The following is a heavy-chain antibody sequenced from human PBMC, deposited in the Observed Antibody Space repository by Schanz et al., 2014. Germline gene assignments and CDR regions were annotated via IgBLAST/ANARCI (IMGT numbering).Heavy chain of an antibody. CDR1: GFTFSSYA. CDR2: IWYDENNK. D-gene: IGHD2-15*01. V-gene: IGHV3-33*08. CDR3: ARDRGYCSGGSCLTFDY. Sequence: GQLLESGGGLIQPGGSLRLSCAASGFTFSSYAMSWVRQAPGKGLEWVAVIWYDENNKYYADSVKGRFTMSRDNSKNTLYLQMNTLRAEDTAVYYCARDRGYCSGGSCLTFDYWGQGTLVTVSS. J-gene: IGHJ4*02.